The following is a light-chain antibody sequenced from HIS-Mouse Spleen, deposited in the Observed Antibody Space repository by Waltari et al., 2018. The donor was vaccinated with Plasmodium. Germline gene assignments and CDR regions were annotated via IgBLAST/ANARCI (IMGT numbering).Light chain of an antibody. CDR2: GAS. CDR3: QQYNNWSFT. Sequence: EIVMTQSPATFSVSPGERATLSCRASQSLSSNLAWYQQKPGQPPRLLIYGASTRATGIPARFSGSGSGTEFTLTISSLQSEDFAVYYCQQYNNWSFTFGPGTKVDIK. CDR1: QSLSSN. V-gene: IGKV3-15*01. J-gene: IGKJ3*01.